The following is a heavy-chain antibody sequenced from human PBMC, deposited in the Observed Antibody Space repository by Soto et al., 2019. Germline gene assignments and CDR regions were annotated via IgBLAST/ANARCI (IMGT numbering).Heavy chain of an antibody. V-gene: IGHV1-46*01. Sequence: GASVKVSCKASGYTFTSYYMHWVRQAPGQGLEWMGIINPSSGNTSYAQKFQGRVTMTRNTSISTAYMELSSLRSEDTAVYYCARGIGYCSSTSCSGGYWGQGTLVTVSS. J-gene: IGHJ4*02. CDR1: GYTFTSYY. D-gene: IGHD2-2*01. CDR2: INPSSGNT. CDR3: ARGIGYCSSTSCSGGY.